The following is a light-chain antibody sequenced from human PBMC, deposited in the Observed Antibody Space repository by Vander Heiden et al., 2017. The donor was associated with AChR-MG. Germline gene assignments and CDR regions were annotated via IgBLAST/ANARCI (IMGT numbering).Light chain of an antibody. CDR3: QQYNNWPPYT. V-gene: IGKV3-15*01. Sequence: ETVMTHSPAPLSLSPAEVATLSCSASQSVSTSLAWYQQKPGQAPRLLMYGASTRATGIPARFSGSGSGTEFTLTISSLQSEDFAVYYCQQYNNWPPYTFGQGTKLEIK. CDR2: GAS. CDR1: QSVSTS. J-gene: IGKJ2*01.